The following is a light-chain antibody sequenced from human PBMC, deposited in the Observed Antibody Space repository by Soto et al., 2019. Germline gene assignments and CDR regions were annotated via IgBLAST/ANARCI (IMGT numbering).Light chain of an antibody. Sequence: QLVLTQSPSASASLGASVKLTCTLNSGHSSNAIAWHQQQPEKGPRYLMKVNSDGSHSKGDGIPDRFSGSRSGAERYLTISSLQSEDEADYYCQTWGAGIVVFGGGTQLTVL. CDR1: SGHSSNA. J-gene: IGLJ2*01. V-gene: IGLV4-69*01. CDR3: QTWGAGIVV. CDR2: VNSDGSH.